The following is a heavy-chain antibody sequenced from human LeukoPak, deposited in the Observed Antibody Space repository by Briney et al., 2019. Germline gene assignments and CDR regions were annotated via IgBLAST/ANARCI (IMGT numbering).Heavy chain of an antibody. J-gene: IGHJ4*02. D-gene: IGHD6-19*01. Sequence: PSETLSLTCTVSGGSISTYYWSWIRKLPGKGLEWIGHIYNSGSTNYSPSLKSRVTISVDTSKNQFSLKLSSVTAADTAVYYCARFKRAGGWSYFDYWGQGTLVTVSS. V-gene: IGHV4-59*01. CDR1: GGSISTYY. CDR3: ARFKRAGGWSYFDY. CDR2: IYNSGST.